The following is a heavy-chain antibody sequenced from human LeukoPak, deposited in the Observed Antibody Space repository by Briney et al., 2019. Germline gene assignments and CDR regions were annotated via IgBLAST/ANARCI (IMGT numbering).Heavy chain of an antibody. J-gene: IGHJ4*02. CDR2: INHSGST. D-gene: IGHD3-22*01. Sequence: SETLSLTCAVYGGSFSGYYWSWIRQPPGKGLEWIGEINHSGSTNYNPSLKSRVTISVDTSKNQFSLKLSSVTAADTAVYFCARGPPSDYYDSSGFYYVFDYWGQGTLVTVSS. CDR1: GGSFSGYY. V-gene: IGHV4-34*01. CDR3: ARGPPSDYYDSSGFYYVFDY.